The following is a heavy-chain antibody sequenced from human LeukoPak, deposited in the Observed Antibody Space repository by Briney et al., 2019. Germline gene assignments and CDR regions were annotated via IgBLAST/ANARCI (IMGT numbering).Heavy chain of an antibody. V-gene: IGHV4-30-2*01. J-gene: IGHJ4*02. CDR1: GGSISSGGYS. CDR2: IYHSGST. Sequence: SETLSLTCAVSGGSISSGGYSWSWIRQPPGKGLEWIGYIYHSGSTYYNPSLKSRVTISVDRSKNQFSLKLSSVTAADTAVYYCARVGSSSWYYCDYWGQGTLVTVSS. D-gene: IGHD6-13*01. CDR3: ARVGSSSWYYCDY.